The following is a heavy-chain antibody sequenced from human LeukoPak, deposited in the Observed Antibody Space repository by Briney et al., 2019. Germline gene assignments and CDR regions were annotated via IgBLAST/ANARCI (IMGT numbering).Heavy chain of an antibody. D-gene: IGHD3-10*01. J-gene: IGHJ4*02. CDR3: ARVRGFGELFFDY. CDR2: INAGNGNT. CDR1: GFTFTSYA. V-gene: IGHV1-3*01. Sequence: ASVKVSCKASGFTFTSYAMHWVRQAPGQRLEWMGWINAGNGNTKYSQKFQGRVTITRDTSASTAYMELSSLRSEDTAVYYCARVRGFGELFFDYWGQGTLVTVSS.